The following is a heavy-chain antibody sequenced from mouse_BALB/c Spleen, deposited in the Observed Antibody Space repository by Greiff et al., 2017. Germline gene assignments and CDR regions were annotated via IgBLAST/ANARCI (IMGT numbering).Heavy chain of an antibody. CDR3: ARAPLLLRPHYYAMDY. CDR1: GFTFSSYA. J-gene: IGHJ4*01. CDR2: ISSGGST. V-gene: IGHV5-6-5*01. D-gene: IGHD1-1*01. Sequence: EVQLVESGGGLVKPGGSLKLSCAASGFTFSSYAMSWVRQTPEKRLEWVASISSGGSTYYPDSVKGRFTISRDNARNILYLQMSSLRSKDTAMYYCARAPLLLRPHYYAMDYWGQGTSVTVSS.